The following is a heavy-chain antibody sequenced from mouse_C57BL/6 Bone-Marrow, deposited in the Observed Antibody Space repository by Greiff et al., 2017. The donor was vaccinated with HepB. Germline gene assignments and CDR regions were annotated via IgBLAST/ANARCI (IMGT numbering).Heavy chain of an antibody. CDR2: IYPGDGDT. V-gene: IGHV1-80*01. Sequence: QVQLKESGAELVKPGASVKISCKASGYAFSSYWMNWVKQRPGKGLEWIGQIYPGDGDTNYNGKFKGKATLTADKSSSTAYMQLSSLTSEDSAVYFCALFYYYAMDYWGQGTSVTVSS. CDR1: GYAFSSYW. J-gene: IGHJ4*01. D-gene: IGHD6-1*01. CDR3: ALFYYYAMDY.